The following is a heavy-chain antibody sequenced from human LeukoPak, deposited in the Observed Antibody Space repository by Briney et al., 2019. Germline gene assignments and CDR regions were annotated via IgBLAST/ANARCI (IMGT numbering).Heavy chain of an antibody. Sequence: ASVKVSCKASGGTFSSYAINWVRQAPGQGLEWMGIINPSGGSTSYAQKFQGRVTMTRDMSTSTVYMELSSLRSEDTAVYYCARGDDSNYFPLDYWGQGTLVTVSS. CDR3: ARGDDSNYFPLDY. CDR2: INPSGGST. D-gene: IGHD4-11*01. J-gene: IGHJ4*02. V-gene: IGHV1-46*01. CDR1: GGTFSSYA.